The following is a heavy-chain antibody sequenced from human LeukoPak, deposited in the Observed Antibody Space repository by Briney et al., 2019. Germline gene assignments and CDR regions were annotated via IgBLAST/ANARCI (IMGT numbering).Heavy chain of an antibody. D-gene: IGHD6-13*01. CDR3: ARGKSATAPDSNWYLDL. CDR2: INLNSGGT. V-gene: IGHV1-2*02. Sequence: GASVKVSCKASGYTFTGYYMHWVRQAPGQGLEWMGWINLNSGGTNYAQKFQGRVTMTRDTSISTAYMELSRLRSDDTAVYYCARGKSATAPDSNWYLDLWGRGTLVTVSS. CDR1: GYTFTGYY. J-gene: IGHJ2*01.